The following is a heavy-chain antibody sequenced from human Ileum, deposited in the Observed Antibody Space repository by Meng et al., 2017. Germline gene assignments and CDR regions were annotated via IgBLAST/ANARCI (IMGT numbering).Heavy chain of an antibody. CDR3: AREGAYNGGDY. D-gene: IGHD1-1*01. Sequence: QVKLVQSGAEGKKPGASVTVSCKASGYTFTTYGISWVRQAPGQGLEWMGWMNTDKGNTNYAQKFQGRVTMTRDTSTSTAYMELRSLRSDDTAVYYCAREGAYNGGDYWGQGTLVTVSS. V-gene: IGHV1-18*01. CDR2: MNTDKGNT. J-gene: IGHJ4*02. CDR1: GYTFTTYG.